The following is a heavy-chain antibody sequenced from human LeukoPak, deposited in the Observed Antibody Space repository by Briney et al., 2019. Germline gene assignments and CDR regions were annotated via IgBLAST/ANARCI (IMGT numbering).Heavy chain of an antibody. D-gene: IGHD3-10*01. CDR2: IYYGGST. CDR3: ARDLRGSGSYYTHNWFDP. Sequence: PSETLSLTCTVSGGSISSYYWSWIRQPPGKGLEWIGYIYYGGSTNYNPSLKSRVTISVDTSKNQFSLKLSSVTAADTAVYYCARDLRGSGSYYTHNWFDPWGQGTLVTVSS. CDR1: GGSISSYY. J-gene: IGHJ5*02. V-gene: IGHV4-59*01.